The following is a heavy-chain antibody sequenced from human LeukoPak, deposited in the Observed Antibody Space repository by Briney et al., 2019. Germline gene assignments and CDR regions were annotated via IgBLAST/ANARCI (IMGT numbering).Heavy chain of an antibody. V-gene: IGHV3-23*01. J-gene: IGHJ4*02. D-gene: IGHD3-10*01. Sequence: GGSLRLSCAASGFTFSSYAMSWVRQAPGKGLEWVSAISGSGGSTYYADSVKGRFTISRDNSKNTLYLQMNSLRAEDTAVYYCAKVGDYYGSGSYYNPGFDYWGQGTLVTVSS. CDR1: GFTFSSYA. CDR3: AKVGDYYGSGSYYNPGFDY. CDR2: ISGSGGST.